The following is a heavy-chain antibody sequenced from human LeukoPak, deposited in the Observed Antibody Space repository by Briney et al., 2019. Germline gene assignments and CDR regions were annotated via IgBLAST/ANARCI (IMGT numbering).Heavy chain of an antibody. CDR1: GYTFTGYY. Sequence: ASVTVSCKASGYTFTGYYMHWVRQAPGQGLEWMGWINPNSGGTNYAQKFQGRVTMTRDTSISTAYMELSRLRSDDTAVYYCARGDSSGYYPHLSYWGQGTLVTVSS. J-gene: IGHJ4*02. CDR2: INPNSGGT. D-gene: IGHD3-22*01. CDR3: ARGDSSGYYPHLSY. V-gene: IGHV1-2*02.